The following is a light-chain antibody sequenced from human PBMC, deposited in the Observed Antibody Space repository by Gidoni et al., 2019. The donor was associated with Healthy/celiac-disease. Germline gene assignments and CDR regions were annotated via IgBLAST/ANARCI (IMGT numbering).Light chain of an antibody. V-gene: IGLV3-19*01. CDR3: SSRDNSGDHVV. CDR1: SLISHY. J-gene: IGLJ2*01. CDR2: GKD. Sequence: SSDLTQDPTVSVALGQTVNITCRGDSLISHYASCYQQKPGQAPLLVIYGKDDRPSGIPDRFSGSTSGKTASLTITAVQADDEADYYCSSRDNSGDHVVFGGGTNLAVL.